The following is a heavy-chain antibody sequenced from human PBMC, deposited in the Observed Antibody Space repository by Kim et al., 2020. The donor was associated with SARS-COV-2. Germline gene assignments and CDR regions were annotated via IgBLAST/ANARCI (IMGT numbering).Heavy chain of an antibody. J-gene: IGHJ2*01. Sequence: SETLSLTCTVSGGSISSSSYYWGWIRQPPGKGLEWIGSIYYSGSTYYNPSLKSRVTISVDTSKNQFSLKLSSVTAADTAVYYCARPFSGSRDWYFDLWGRGTLVTVSS. CDR2: IYYSGST. CDR1: GGSISSSSYY. D-gene: IGHD5-12*01. V-gene: IGHV4-39*01. CDR3: ARPFSGSRDWYFDL.